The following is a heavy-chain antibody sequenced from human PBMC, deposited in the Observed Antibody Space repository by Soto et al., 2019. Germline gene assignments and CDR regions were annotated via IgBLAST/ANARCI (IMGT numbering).Heavy chain of an antibody. CDR2: ISSSSSYI. Sequence: VGSLRLSCAASGFTFSSYSMNWVRQAPGKGLEWVSSISSSSSYIYYADSVKGRFTISRDNAKNSLYLQMNSLRAEDTAVYYCARSGTVVDAFDIWGQGTMVTVSS. CDR3: ARSGTVVDAFDI. J-gene: IGHJ3*02. V-gene: IGHV3-21*01. CDR1: GFTFSSYS. D-gene: IGHD2-15*01.